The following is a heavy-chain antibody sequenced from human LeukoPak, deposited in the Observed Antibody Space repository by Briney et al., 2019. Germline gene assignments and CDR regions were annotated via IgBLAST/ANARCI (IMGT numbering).Heavy chain of an antibody. CDR2: INPSGGST. CDR1: GYTFTSYY. J-gene: IGHJ3*02. D-gene: IGHD3-16*01. CDR3: ASHGKWGRGRKNVFDI. Sequence: ASVKVSCKASGYTFTSYYMHWVRQAPGQGLEWMGLINPSGGSTCYAQKFQGRVTMTRDTSTSTVYMELSSLRSEDTAVYYCASHGKWGRGRKNVFDIWGQGTMVTVSS. V-gene: IGHV1-46*01.